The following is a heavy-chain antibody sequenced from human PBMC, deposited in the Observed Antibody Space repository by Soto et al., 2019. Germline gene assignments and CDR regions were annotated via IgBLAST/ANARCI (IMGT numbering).Heavy chain of an antibody. V-gene: IGHV3-15*01. J-gene: IGHJ5*02. Sequence: EVQLVESGGGLVKPGGSLRLSCAASGFTFNNAWMTWVRQAPGKGLEWVGRIKSKAEGETTDYAATVKGRFPISRNDSLDTLYLQMNSLKTVDTAVYYCITDGPDRRPSIWFDPWCQGTLVTVSS. CDR2: IKSKAEGETT. CDR1: GFTFNNAW. CDR3: ITDGPDRRPSIWFDP.